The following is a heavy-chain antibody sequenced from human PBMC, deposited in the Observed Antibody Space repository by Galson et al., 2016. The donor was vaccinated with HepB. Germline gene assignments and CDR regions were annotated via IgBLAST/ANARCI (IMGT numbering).Heavy chain of an antibody. CDR3: ARDRLYYDSRAYYPTFDY. Sequence: TLSLTCTVSGGSVSSGTYFWSWIRQPPGKGLEWIGYINSSGSTKYNPSLKSPVTISVDTSKNQFSLKLSSVTAADSAVYYCARDRLYYDSRAYYPTFDYWGQGTLVTVSS. J-gene: IGHJ4*02. D-gene: IGHD3-22*01. V-gene: IGHV4-61*01. CDR1: GGSVSSGTYF. CDR2: INSSGST.